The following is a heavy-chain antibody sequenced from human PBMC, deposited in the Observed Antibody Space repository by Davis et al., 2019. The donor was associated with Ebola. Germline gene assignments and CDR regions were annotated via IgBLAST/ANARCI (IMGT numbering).Heavy chain of an antibody. CDR1: GFEFSRYG. J-gene: IGHJ5*02. CDR2: IRYDGSNK. V-gene: IGHV3-30*02. D-gene: IGHD3-10*01. Sequence: GESLKISCAASGFEFSRYGMHWVRQAPGKGLEWVAFIRYDGSNKYYADSVKGRFTISRDNSKNTLYLQMNSLRAEDTAVYYCAKDRVTMVRGVLSWGQGTLVTVSS. CDR3: AKDRVTMVRGVLS.